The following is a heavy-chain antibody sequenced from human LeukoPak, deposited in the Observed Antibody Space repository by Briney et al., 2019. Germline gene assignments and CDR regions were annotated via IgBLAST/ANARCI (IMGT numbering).Heavy chain of an antibody. V-gene: IGHV1-2*02. CDR2: INPNSGGT. Sequence: ASVKVSCNASGYTFTGYYMHWVRQAPGQGLEWMGWINPNSGGTNYAQKFQGRVTMTRDTSISTAYMELSRLRSDDTAVYYCARSDFIYSGYVDYWGQGTLVTVSS. CDR3: ARSDFIYSGYVDY. CDR1: GYTFTGYY. D-gene: IGHD5-12*01. J-gene: IGHJ4*02.